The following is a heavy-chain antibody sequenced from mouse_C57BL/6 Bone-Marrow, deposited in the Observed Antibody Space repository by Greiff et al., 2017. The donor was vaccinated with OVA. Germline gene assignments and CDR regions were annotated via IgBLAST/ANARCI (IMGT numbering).Heavy chain of an antibody. CDR3: AIYYDWYFDV. J-gene: IGHJ1*03. CDR1: GYTFTSYG. V-gene: IGHV1-81*01. CDR2: IYPRSGNT. Sequence: QVQLQQPGAELARPGASVKLSCKASGYTFTSYGISWVKQRTGQGLEWIGEIYPRSGNTYYNEKFKGKATLTADKSSSTAYMELRSLTSEDSAVYFCAIYYDWYFDVWGTGTTVTVSS. D-gene: IGHD2-1*01.